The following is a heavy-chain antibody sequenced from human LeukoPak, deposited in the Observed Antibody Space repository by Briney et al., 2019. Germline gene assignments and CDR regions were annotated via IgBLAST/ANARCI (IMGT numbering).Heavy chain of an antibody. V-gene: IGHV4-4*07. D-gene: IGHD6-13*01. CDR1: GASINGYY. Sequence: SETRSLTCTVSGASINGYYWSWIRQPAGKGLEWIGRIYNSESINYNPSLKSRVTMSIDTSKNQFSLQLNSVNAADEAVYHCARDRSSSCTRDWFDPRGQGALVTVSS. CDR2: IYNSESI. CDR3: ARDRSSSCTRDWFDP. J-gene: IGHJ5*02.